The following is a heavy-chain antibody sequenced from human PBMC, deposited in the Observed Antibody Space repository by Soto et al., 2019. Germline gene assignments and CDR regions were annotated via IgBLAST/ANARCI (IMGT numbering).Heavy chain of an antibody. CDR1: GGSVSSGSYY. CDR2: IYYSGRT. D-gene: IGHD2-8*02. V-gene: IGHV4-61*01. J-gene: IGHJ4*01. CDR3: AREVLKLTLDY. Sequence: SETLSLTCTVSGGSVSSGSYYWSWIRQPPGKGLEWLGHIYYSGRTNYNPSLKSRVTISVDTSKNQFSLNLSSVTAADTAVYYCAREVLKLTLDYWGQGTLVTVSS.